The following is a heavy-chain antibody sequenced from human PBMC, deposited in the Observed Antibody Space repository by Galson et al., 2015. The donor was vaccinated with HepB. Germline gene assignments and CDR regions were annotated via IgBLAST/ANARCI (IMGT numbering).Heavy chain of an antibody. CDR2: ISTNGATI. J-gene: IGHJ4*02. D-gene: IGHD3-22*01. CDR1: GLTFSSYT. CDR3: TRGFPYYNNELNDY. V-gene: IGHV3-48*04. Sequence: SLRLSCAASGLTFSSYTMNWVRQTPGKGLQWVSYISTNGATIHYADSVKGRFTIARDNAKNTMWLQMNSLRAEDTAVYYCTRGFPYYNNELNDYWGQGTLVTVSS.